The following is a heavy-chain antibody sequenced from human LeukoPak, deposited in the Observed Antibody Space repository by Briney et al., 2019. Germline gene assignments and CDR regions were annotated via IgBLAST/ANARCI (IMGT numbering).Heavy chain of an antibody. V-gene: IGHV1-46*01. J-gene: IGHJ4*02. CDR2: INPGDSTT. Sequence: ASVKVSCKASGYTFSTYNVHWVRQAPGQGLEWMGIINPGDSTTTYAQMFQGRVTMTRDTSTTTVYMELSSLRSEDTAVYYCVRASSGTKTRLGYWGQGTLVTVSS. D-gene: IGHD1-7*01. CDR3: VRASSGTKTRLGY. CDR1: GYTFSTYN.